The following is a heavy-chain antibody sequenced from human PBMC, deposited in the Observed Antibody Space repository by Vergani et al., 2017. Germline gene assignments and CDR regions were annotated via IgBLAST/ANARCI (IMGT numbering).Heavy chain of an antibody. Sequence: QVQLVQSGAEVKKPGSSVKVSCKASGGTFSSYAISWVRQAPGQGLEWMGGIIPIFGTANYAQKFQGRVTITADESTSTAYMELSSLRSEATAVYYCARAPYYYSSGSIPPYYYYYGMDVWGQGTTVTVSS. CDR2: IIPIFGTA. V-gene: IGHV1-69*01. D-gene: IGHD3-10*01. J-gene: IGHJ6*02. CDR1: GGTFSSYA. CDR3: ARAPYYYSSGSIPPYYYYYGMDV.